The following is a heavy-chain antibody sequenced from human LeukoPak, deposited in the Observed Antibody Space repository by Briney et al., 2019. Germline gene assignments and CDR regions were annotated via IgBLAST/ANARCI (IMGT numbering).Heavy chain of an antibody. V-gene: IGHV4-30-2*01. Sequence: TLSLTCTVSGGSISSGGYYWSWIRQPPGKGLEWIGYIYHSGSTYYNPSLKSRVTISVDRSKNQFSLKLSSVTAADTAVYYCARDSSYTVTTFDYWGQGTLVTVSS. CDR1: GGSISSGGYY. J-gene: IGHJ4*02. CDR2: IYHSGST. CDR3: ARDSSYTVTTFDY. D-gene: IGHD4-11*01.